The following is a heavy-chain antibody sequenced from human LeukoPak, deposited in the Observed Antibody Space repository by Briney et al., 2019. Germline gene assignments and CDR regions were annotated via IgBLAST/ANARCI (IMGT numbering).Heavy chain of an antibody. CDR2: ISGSGSTT. V-gene: IGHV3-23*01. J-gene: IGHJ4*02. CDR1: GFSYRTYL. Sequence: GGSLRLSCAASGFSYRTYLMTWVRQAPGKGLEWVSAISGSGSTTYYADSVKGRFTVSRDNSKNTLNLHMNSLRAEDTALYYCAKGMDSSGTSFDYWGRGTLVTVPS. D-gene: IGHD3-22*01. CDR3: AKGMDSSGTSFDY.